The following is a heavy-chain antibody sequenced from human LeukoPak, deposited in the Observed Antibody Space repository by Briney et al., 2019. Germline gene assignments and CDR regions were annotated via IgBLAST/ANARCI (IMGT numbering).Heavy chain of an antibody. CDR1: GGSISSYY. J-gene: IGHJ4*02. D-gene: IGHD3-10*01. CDR3: ALMVRGTTPGTDY. Sequence: SETLSLTCTVSGGSISSYYWSWIRQPPGKGLEWIGEINHSGSTNYNPSLKSRVTISVDTSKNQFSLKLSSVTAADTAVYYCALMVRGTTPGTDYWGQGTLVTVSS. CDR2: INHSGST. V-gene: IGHV4-34*01.